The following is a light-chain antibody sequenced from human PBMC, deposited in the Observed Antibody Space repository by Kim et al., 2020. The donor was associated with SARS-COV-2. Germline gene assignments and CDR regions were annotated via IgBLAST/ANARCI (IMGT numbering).Light chain of an antibody. V-gene: IGKV1-39*01. Sequence: DIQMTQSPSSLSASVGDRVTITCRASQSISSYLNWYQQTPGKAPKLLIYAASTLQGGVSSRFSGHGSGTDFTLSISNLQPEDFATYYCQQSYTSPLTFGGGTKLEIK. CDR2: AAS. CDR1: QSISSY. CDR3: QQSYTSPLT. J-gene: IGKJ4*01.